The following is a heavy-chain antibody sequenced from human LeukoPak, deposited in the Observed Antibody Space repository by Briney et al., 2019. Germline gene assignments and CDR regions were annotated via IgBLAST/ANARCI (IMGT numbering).Heavy chain of an antibody. CDR2: INSEGSST. CDR3: AREGGLLWFGVWYGMDV. Sequence: GGSLRLSCAASGFTFSRYWMHWVRQPPGKGLVWVSRINSEGSSTSYADSVKGRFTISRDNAKNTLYLQMNSLRAEDTAVYYCAREGGLLWFGVWYGMDVWGQGTTVTVSS. CDR1: GFTFSRYW. J-gene: IGHJ6*02. D-gene: IGHD3-10*01. V-gene: IGHV3-74*01.